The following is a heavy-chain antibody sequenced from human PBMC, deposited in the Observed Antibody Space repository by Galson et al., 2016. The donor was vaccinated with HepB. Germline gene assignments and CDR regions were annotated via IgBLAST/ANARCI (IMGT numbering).Heavy chain of an antibody. Sequence: SVKVSCKASGYTFSSYGINWVRQAPGQGLEWMGWISTYNGKTNYGQNFQGRITMTTDTSTSTAYVELRTLRSDDTAVYYCARDISVRAAGLAYWGQGTLVTVSS. J-gene: IGHJ4*02. D-gene: IGHD3-10*01. CDR2: ISTYNGKT. CDR1: GYTFSSYG. CDR3: ARDISVRAAGLAY. V-gene: IGHV1-18*01.